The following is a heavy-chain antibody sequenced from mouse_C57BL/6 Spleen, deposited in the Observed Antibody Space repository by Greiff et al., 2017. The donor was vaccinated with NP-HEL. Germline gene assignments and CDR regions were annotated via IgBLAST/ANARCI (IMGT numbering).Heavy chain of an antibody. CDR1: GYTFTSYW. CDR3: ARSEGLRRAWFAY. D-gene: IGHD2-4*01. CDR2: IYPGSGST. J-gene: IGHJ3*01. Sequence: VQLQQPGAELVKPGASVKMSCKASGYTFTSYWITWVKQRPGQGLEWIGDIYPGSGSTNYNEKFKSKATLTVDTSSSTAYMQLSSLTSEDSAVYYCARSEGLRRAWFAYWGQGTLVTVSA. V-gene: IGHV1-55*01.